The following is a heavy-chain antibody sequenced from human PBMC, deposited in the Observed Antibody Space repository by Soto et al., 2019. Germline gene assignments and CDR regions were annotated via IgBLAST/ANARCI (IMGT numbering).Heavy chain of an antibody. Sequence: EVQLVESGGGLVQPGGSLRLSCAASGFTFSSHWMTWVRQAPGKGLEWVANINEDGSEKYYVDSVKGRFTISRDNAKNSLYLQMNSLRAEDTALFYCAGGDNPEYWGQGTLVTVSS. J-gene: IGHJ4*02. CDR3: AGGDNPEY. V-gene: IGHV3-7*01. CDR1: GFTFSSHW. CDR2: INEDGSEK. D-gene: IGHD1-1*01.